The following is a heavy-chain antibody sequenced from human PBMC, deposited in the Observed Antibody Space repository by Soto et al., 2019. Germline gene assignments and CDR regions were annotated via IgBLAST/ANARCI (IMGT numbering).Heavy chain of an antibody. CDR1: GGSITNYY. D-gene: IGHD2-15*01. CDR3: VRDETVLGFDY. Sequence: PSETLSLTCTVSGGSITNYYWACIRQPAGKGLEWIGRIYTSGSTNYNPSLKSRVTMSVDTSKNQFSLKLNSVTAADTAVYYCVRDETVLGFDYWGQGTLVTVSS. CDR2: IYTSGST. V-gene: IGHV4-4*07. J-gene: IGHJ4*02.